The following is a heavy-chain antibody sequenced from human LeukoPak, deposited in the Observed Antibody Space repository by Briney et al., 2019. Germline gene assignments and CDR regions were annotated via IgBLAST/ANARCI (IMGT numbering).Heavy chain of an antibody. CDR1: GGSVSSGSSY. V-gene: IGHV4-61*01. J-gene: IGHJ5*02. CDR3: ARDVSSSFNWFDP. D-gene: IGHD6-13*01. CDR2: VYYSGST. Sequence: SETLSLTCTVSGGSVSSGSSYWSWIRQPPGKGLEWIGYVYYSGSTNYNPSLKSRVTISADTSKNQFSLKLSSVTAADTALYYCARDVSSSFNWFDPWGQGTLVSVSS.